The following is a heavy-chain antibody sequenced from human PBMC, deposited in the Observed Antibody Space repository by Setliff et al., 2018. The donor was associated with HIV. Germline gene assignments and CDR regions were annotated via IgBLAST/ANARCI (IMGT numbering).Heavy chain of an antibody. CDR1: GYTFISYG. V-gene: IGHV1-18*04. CDR3: ARRGNYYASAFDY. D-gene: IGHD3-10*01. CDR2: ISLATDKT. Sequence: GASVKVSCKASGYTFISYGISWMRQAPGQGLEWMGWISLATDKTNYAQKLQGRLTMTTDTSTSTAYMDLRSLRSDDTAVYYCARRGNYYASAFDYWGQGTLVTVSS. J-gene: IGHJ4*02.